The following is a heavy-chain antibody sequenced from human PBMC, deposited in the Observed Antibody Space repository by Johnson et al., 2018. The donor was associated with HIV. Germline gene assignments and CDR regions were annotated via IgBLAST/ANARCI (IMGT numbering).Heavy chain of an antibody. Sequence: VQLVESGGGLVQPGGSLRLSCVASGYTFSHYWMSWVRQAPGKGLEWVANIKQDGSEIYFVDSVKGRFTISRANSKTSLYLPMNSLRAEDTAVYYCARDLSGSYRSDAFEVWGQGTMVTVSS. J-gene: IGHJ3*01. CDR3: ARDLSGSYRSDAFEV. V-gene: IGHV3-7*01. D-gene: IGHD1-26*01. CDR1: GYTFSHYW. CDR2: IKQDGSEI.